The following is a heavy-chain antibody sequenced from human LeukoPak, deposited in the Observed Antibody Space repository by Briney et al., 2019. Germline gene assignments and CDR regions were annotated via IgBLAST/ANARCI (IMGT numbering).Heavy chain of an antibody. V-gene: IGHV1-2*02. Sequence: ASVKVSCKASGGTFSSYAISWVRQAPGQGLEWMGWIHPNSGGTNSAQKFQGRVTMTRDTSISTAYMELSSLRSDDTAVYYCTRRALAVADPFDYWGQGTLVTVSS. CDR3: TRRALAVADPFDY. J-gene: IGHJ4*02. CDR1: GGTFSSYA. D-gene: IGHD6-19*01. CDR2: IHPNSGGT.